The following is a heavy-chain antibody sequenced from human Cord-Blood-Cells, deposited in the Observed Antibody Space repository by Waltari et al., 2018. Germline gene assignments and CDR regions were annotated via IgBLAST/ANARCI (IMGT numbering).Heavy chain of an antibody. J-gene: IGHJ3*02. Sequence: QVQLVQSGAEVKKPGSSVKVSCKASGGTFSSYAISWVRPAPGQGLEWMGRIIPILGIANYAQKFQGRVTITADKSTSTAYMELSSLRSEDTAVYYCARDFNVVVPAAMSSDDAFDIWGQGTMVTVSS. CDR2: IIPILGIA. CDR1: GGTFSSYA. D-gene: IGHD2-2*01. V-gene: IGHV1-69*09. CDR3: ARDFNVVVPAAMSSDDAFDI.